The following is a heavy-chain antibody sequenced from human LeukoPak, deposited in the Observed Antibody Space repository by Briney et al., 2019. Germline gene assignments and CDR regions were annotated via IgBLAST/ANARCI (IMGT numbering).Heavy chain of an antibody. CDR1: GFTFSSYW. CDR3: ARVGGSSWYGDYFDY. J-gene: IGHJ4*02. Sequence: PGGSLRLSCAASGFTFSSYWVSWVRQAPGKGLEWVANIKQDGSEKYYVDSVKGRFTISRDNAKNSLYLQMNSLRAEDTAVYYCARVGGSSWYGDYFDYWGQGTLVTVSS. D-gene: IGHD6-13*01. CDR2: IKQDGSEK. V-gene: IGHV3-7*01.